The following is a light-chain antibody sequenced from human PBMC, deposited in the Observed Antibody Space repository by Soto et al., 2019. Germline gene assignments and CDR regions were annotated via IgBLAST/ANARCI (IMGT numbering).Light chain of an antibody. V-gene: IGLV2-14*01. Sequence: QSALTQPASVSGSPGQSITISCTGTSSDVGGYTYVSWYQQHPGKAPKLMIYEVSNRPSGVSNRFSGSKSGNTASLTISGLQAEDEADYYCSSYTSSSTYVFGTGTKRTVL. CDR2: EVS. J-gene: IGLJ1*01. CDR3: SSYTSSSTYV. CDR1: SSDVGGYTY.